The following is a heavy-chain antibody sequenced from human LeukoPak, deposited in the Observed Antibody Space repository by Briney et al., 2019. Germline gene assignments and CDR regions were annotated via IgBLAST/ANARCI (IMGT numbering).Heavy chain of an antibody. Sequence: GGSLRLSCAAAGFTFSKFARNWVRQAPGKGLEWVAVVSYDGSYNYYADSVKGGFTISRNNSKNTLFLQINSLRAEDTAVYYCARAPGYGAAYYFDYWGQGTLVTVSS. D-gene: IGHD1-1*01. CDR1: GFTFSKFA. J-gene: IGHJ4*02. V-gene: IGHV3-30*04. CDR2: VSYDGSYN. CDR3: ARAPGYGAAYYFDY.